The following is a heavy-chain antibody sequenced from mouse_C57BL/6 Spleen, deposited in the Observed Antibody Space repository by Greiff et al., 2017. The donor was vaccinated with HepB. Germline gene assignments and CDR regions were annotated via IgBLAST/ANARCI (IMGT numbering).Heavy chain of an antibody. CDR2: IRNKANGYTT. D-gene: IGHD2-2*01. V-gene: IGHV7-3*01. J-gene: IGHJ1*03. CDR1: GFTFTDYY. Sequence: EVMLVESGGGLVQPGGSLSLSCAASGFTFTDYYMSWVRQPPGKALEWLGFIRNKANGYTTEYSASVKGRFTISRDNSQSILYLQMNALRAEDSATYYCARLWLRYWYFDVWGTGTTVTVSS. CDR3: ARLWLRYWYFDV.